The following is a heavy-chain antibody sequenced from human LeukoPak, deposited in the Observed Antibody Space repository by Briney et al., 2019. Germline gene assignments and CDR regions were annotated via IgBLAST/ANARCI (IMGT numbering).Heavy chain of an antibody. J-gene: IGHJ4*02. V-gene: IGHV4-34*01. CDR3: AREGGAPESYDFGSGSYCSDFIGY. CDR1: GGSFSGNY. CDR2: VNHSGST. D-gene: IGHD3-10*01. Sequence: PSETLSLTCAVYGGSFSGNYWSWLRQSPGKGLEWIGEVNHSGSTNYNPSLKSRVTISVDTSKNQFSLKLTSVTAADTAVYYCAREGGAPESYDFGSGSYCSDFIGYWGQGTLVTVSS.